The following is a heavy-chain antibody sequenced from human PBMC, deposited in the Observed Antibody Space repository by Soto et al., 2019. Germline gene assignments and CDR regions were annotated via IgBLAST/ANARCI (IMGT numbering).Heavy chain of an antibody. D-gene: IGHD2-2*01. CDR3: ARVKRRFRDCSSTSYKPHDAFDI. J-gene: IGHJ3*02. V-gene: IGHV1-2*02. Sequence: QVQLVQSGAEVKKPGASVKVSCKASGYTFTGYYMHWVRQAPGQGLEWMGWINPNSGGTHYAQKFQGRGTMTRDTSISPASMELSRLRSDDTAVYYCARVKRRFRDCSSTSYKPHDAFDIWGQGTMVTVSS. CDR1: GYTFTGYY. CDR2: INPNSGGT.